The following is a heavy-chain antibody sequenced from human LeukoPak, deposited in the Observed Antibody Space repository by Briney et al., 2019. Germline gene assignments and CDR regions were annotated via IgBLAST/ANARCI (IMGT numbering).Heavy chain of an antibody. CDR2: ISSSSSYI. CDR1: GFSFSNYE. D-gene: IGHD5-12*01. J-gene: IGHJ4*02. Sequence: PGGSLRLSCAASGFSFSNYEMNWVRQAPGKGLEWVSSISSSSSYIYYADSVKGRFTISRDNAKNSQYLQMNSLRAEDTAVYYCARDPWTHSDYDGFDYWGQGTLVTVSS. V-gene: IGHV3-21*01. CDR3: ARDPWTHSDYDGFDY.